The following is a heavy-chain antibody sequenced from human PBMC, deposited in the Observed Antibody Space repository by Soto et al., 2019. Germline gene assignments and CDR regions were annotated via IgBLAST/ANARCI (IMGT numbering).Heavy chain of an antibody. D-gene: IGHD3-16*01. CDR1: GFTFSSYA. CDR3: AKVWGNYGNFDY. J-gene: IGHJ4*02. Sequence: EVQLLESGGGLLQPGGSLRLSCAASGFTFSSYAMSWVRQAPGKGLEWVSAISGSGGGTYYGDSVKGRFTISRDNSKNTVYLQMNSLRAEDAGVYYCAKVWGNYGNFDYWGQGTLVTVSS. V-gene: IGHV3-23*01. CDR2: ISGSGGGT.